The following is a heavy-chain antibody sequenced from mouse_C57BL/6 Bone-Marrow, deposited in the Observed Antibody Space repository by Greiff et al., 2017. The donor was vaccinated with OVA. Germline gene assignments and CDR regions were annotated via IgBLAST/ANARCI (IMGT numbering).Heavy chain of an antibody. V-gene: IGHV1-53*01. J-gene: IGHJ4*01. CDR3: ARERKSSSYAMDY. CDR1: GYTFTSYW. Sequence: VQLQQPGTELVKPGASVKLSCKASGYTFTSYWMHWVKQRPGQGLEWIGNINPSNGGTNYNEKFKSKATLTVDKSSSTAYMQLSSLTSEDSAVYYCARERKSSSYAMDYWGQGTSVTVSS. D-gene: IGHD1-3*01. CDR2: INPSNGGT.